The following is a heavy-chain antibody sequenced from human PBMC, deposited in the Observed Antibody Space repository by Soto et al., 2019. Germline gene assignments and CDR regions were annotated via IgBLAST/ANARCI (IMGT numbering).Heavy chain of an antibody. CDR2: IWYDGSNK. Sequence: QVQLVESGGGVVQPGRSLRLSCAASEFTFRNFGMHWVRQAPGKGLEWVAVIWYDGSNKYYSDSVKGRFTISRDNSRNTLYLQMDSLRAEDTAVYYCARATLYAENSGYGLDCWGQGTLVTVSS. CDR1: EFTFRNFG. D-gene: IGHD3-22*01. V-gene: IGHV3-33*01. CDR3: ARATLYAENSGYGLDC. J-gene: IGHJ4*02.